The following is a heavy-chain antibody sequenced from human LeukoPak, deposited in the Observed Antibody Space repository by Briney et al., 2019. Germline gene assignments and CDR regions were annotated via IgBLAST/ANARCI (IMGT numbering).Heavy chain of an antibody. V-gene: IGHV3-23*01. Sequence: GGSLRLSCAASGFTFSSYAMSWVRQAPGKGLEWVSAISGSGGSTYYADSVKGRFTISRDNSKNMLYLQMNSLRAGDTAVYYCARDDTTSSYYEFGYWGQGTLVTVSS. CDR3: ARDDTTSSYYEFGY. CDR2: ISGSGGST. D-gene: IGHD1-26*01. J-gene: IGHJ4*02. CDR1: GFTFSSYA.